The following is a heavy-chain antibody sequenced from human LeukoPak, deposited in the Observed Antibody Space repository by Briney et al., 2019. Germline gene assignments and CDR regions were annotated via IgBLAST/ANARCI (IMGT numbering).Heavy chain of an antibody. CDR1: GFTFSSYG. CDR2: IRYDGSNK. D-gene: IGHD3-3*01. V-gene: IGHV3-30*02. Sequence: PGGSLRLSCAASGFTFSSYGMHWVRQAPGKGLEWVAFIRYDGSNKYYADSVKGRFTISRDNSKNTLYLQMNSLRAEDTAVYYCAKPKGLRFLEWYTPDYWGQGTLVTVSS. CDR3: AKPKGLRFLEWYTPDY. J-gene: IGHJ4*02.